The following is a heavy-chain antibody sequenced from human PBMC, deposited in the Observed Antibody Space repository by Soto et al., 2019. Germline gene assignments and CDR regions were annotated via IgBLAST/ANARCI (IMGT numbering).Heavy chain of an antibody. J-gene: IGHJ4*02. D-gene: IGHD5-18*01. CDR3: ASAGYSYGSNPNVDY. CDR2: IIPILGIA. Sequence: QVQLVQSGAEVKKPGSSVKVSCKASGGTFSSYTISWVRQAPGQGLEWMGRIIPILGIANYAQKFQGRVTITADKSTSTAYMELSSLRSEDTAVYYCASAGYSYGSNPNVDYWGQGTLVTVSS. CDR1: GGTFSSYT. V-gene: IGHV1-69*02.